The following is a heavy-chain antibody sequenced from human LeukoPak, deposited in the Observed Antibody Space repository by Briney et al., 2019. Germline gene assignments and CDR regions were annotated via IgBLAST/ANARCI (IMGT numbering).Heavy chain of an antibody. CDR2: IYYSKNT. Sequence: SETLSLTCTVSGGSITSSSAYWGWIRQPPGKGLEWIVSIYYSKNTYYNPSLKSRVTISADTSKNQFYLTLGSVSATDTAVYYCVSPRGFSYGYFDYWGQGTLVTVSS. CDR3: VSPRGFSYGYFDY. D-gene: IGHD5-18*01. V-gene: IGHV4-39*01. CDR1: GGSITSSSAY. J-gene: IGHJ4*02.